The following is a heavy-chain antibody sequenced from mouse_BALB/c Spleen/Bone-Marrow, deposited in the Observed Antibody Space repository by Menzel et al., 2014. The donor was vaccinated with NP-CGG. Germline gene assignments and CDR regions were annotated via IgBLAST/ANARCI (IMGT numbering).Heavy chain of an antibody. J-gene: IGHJ4*01. Sequence: QVQLQQSGAELAKPGASVKMSCKASGYTFTSYWMHWVKQRPGQGLEWIGYINPSTGYTEYNQKFKDKATLTADKSSSTVYMQLSSLTSEDSAVYYCARGNYEAMDYWGQGTSVTVSS. D-gene: IGHD2-1*01. V-gene: IGHV1-7*01. CDR2: INPSTGYT. CDR3: ARGNYEAMDY. CDR1: GYTFTSYW.